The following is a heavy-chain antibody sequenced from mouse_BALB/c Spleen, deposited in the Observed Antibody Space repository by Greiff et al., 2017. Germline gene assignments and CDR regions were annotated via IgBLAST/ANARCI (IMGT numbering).Heavy chain of an antibody. J-gene: IGHJ4*01. CDR3: ARALTGTGAMDY. CDR1: GFTFSSYG. CDR2: ISSGGSYT. Sequence: EVHLVESGGDLVKPGGSLKLSCAASGFTFSSYGMSWVRQTPDKRLEWVATISSGGSYTYYPDSVKGRFTISRDNAKNTLYLQMSSLKSEDTAMYYCARALTGTGAMDYWGQGTSVTVSS. D-gene: IGHD4-1*01. V-gene: IGHV5-6*01.